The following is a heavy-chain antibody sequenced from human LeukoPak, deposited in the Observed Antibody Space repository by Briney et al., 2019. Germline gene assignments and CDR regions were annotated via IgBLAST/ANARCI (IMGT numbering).Heavy chain of an antibody. J-gene: IGHJ4*02. CDR2: IYYSGST. CDR3: ARAYCSSTSCSKLGYFDY. D-gene: IGHD2-2*01. Sequence: SETPSLTCTVSGGSISSSYYYWGWIRQPPGKGLEWIGTIYYSGSTYYNPSLKSRVTISVDTSKNQFSLKLSSVTAADTAVYYCARAYCSSTSCSKLGYFDYWGQGTLVTVSS. V-gene: IGHV4-39*01. CDR1: GGSISSSYYY.